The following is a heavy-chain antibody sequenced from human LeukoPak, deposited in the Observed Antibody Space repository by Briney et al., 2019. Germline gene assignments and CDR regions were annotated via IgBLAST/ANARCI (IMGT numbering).Heavy chain of an antibody. CDR2: ISSSGTTI. CDR3: ARDGVLRYFDYYYYYMDV. J-gene: IGHJ6*03. V-gene: IGHV3-48*04. CDR1: GFTFRSYW. D-gene: IGHD3-9*01. Sequence: GGSLRLSCAASGFTFRSYWMSWVRQAPGKGLEWVSYISSSGTTIYNADSVKGRFTISRDNAKNSLFLQMNSLRAEDTAVYYCARDGVLRYFDYYYYYMDVWGKGTTVTISS.